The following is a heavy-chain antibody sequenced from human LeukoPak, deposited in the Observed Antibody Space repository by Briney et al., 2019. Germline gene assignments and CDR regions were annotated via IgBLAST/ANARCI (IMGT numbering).Heavy chain of an antibody. CDR1: GFTFSSCA. J-gene: IGHJ4*02. D-gene: IGHD3-22*01. Sequence: PGGSLRLSCAASGFTFSSCAMSWVRQAPGKGLEWVSAISGSGGSTYYADSVKGRFTISRDNSKNTLYLQMNSLRAEDTAVYYCASPISYYYDSSGPSYDYWGQGTLVTVSS. CDR3: ASPISYYYDSSGPSYDY. V-gene: IGHV3-23*01. CDR2: ISGSGGST.